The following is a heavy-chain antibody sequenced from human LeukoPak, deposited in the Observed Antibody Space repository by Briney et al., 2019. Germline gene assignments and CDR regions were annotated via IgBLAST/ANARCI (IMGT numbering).Heavy chain of an antibody. CDR1: GGSFSGYY. CDR2: INHSGST. V-gene: IGHV4-34*01. D-gene: IGHD3-9*01. CDR3: ARTHRADILTGYYNDY. J-gene: IGHJ4*02. Sequence: SETLSLTCAVYGGSFSGYYWSWIRQPPGKGLEWIGEINHSGSTNYNPSLKSRVTISVDTSKNQFSLKLSSVTAADTAVYYCARTHRADILTGYYNDYWGQGTLVTVSS.